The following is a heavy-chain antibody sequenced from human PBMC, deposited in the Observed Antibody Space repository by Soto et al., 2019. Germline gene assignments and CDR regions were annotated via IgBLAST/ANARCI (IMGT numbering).Heavy chain of an antibody. V-gene: IGHV3-9*01. CDR2: ISWNSGSI. CDR3: NCIAVAGTSDY. Sequence: EVQLVESGGGLVQPGRSLRLSCAASGFTFDDYAMHWVRQAPGKGLEWVLGISWNSGSIGYADSVKGRFTISRDNAKNSLYLQMNSLRAEDTALYYCNCIAVAGTSDYWGQGTLVTVSS. J-gene: IGHJ4*02. D-gene: IGHD6-19*01. CDR1: GFTFDDYA.